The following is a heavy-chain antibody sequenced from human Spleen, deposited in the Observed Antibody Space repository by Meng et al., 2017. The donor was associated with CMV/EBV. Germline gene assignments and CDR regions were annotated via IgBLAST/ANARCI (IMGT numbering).Heavy chain of an antibody. J-gene: IGHJ4*02. D-gene: IGHD2-15*01. V-gene: IGHV1-69*04. CDR2: IIPILGIA. Sequence: SVKVSCKASGYTFSTYGVTWVRQAPGQGLEWMGRIIPILGIANYAQKFQGRVTITADKSTSTAYMELSSLRSEDTAVYYCAREPPRYCSGGSCSQNDYWGQGTLVTVSS. CDR1: GYTFSTYG. CDR3: AREPPRYCSGGSCSQNDY.